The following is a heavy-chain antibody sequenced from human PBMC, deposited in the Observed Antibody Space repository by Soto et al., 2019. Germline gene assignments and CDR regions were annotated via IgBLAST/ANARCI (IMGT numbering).Heavy chain of an antibody. D-gene: IGHD6-6*01. CDR2: ISSSSSYI. CDR1: GFTFSSYS. V-gene: IGHV3-21*01. J-gene: IGHJ4*02. CDR3: ARDRAARRDFDY. Sequence: EVQLVESGGGLVKPGGSLRLSCAASGFTFSSYSMNWVRQAPGKGLEWVSSISSSSSYIYYADSVKGRFTISRDNAKNSLYLQMTSLRAEDTAVYYCARDRAARRDFDYWGQGTLVTVSS.